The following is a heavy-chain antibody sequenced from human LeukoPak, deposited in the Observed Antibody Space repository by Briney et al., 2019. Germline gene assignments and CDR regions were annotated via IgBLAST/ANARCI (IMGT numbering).Heavy chain of an antibody. V-gene: IGHV4-59*01. J-gene: IGHJ4*02. Sequence: NPSETLSLTCTVSGGSISSYYWSWIRQPPGKGLEWIGYIYYSGSTNYNPSLKSRVTISVDTSKNQFSLKLTSVTAADAAVYYCARDRTTPYSNGWLDYWGQGSLVTVSS. CDR1: GGSISSYY. D-gene: IGHD6-19*01. CDR3: ARDRTTPYSNGWLDY. CDR2: IYYSGST.